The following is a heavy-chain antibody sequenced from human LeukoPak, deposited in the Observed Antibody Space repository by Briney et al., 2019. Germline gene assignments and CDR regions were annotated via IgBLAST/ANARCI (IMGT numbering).Heavy chain of an antibody. Sequence: VASVKVSCKISEYSLSDLSIHWVREAPGEGLEWMGGFDSENNKMVYSQKFQGRVTMTEDTSADTDYMELTSLRSEGTAVYFCATDRVYRSSGRSWGFFDYWGQGTLVIVSS. D-gene: IGHD6-19*01. V-gene: IGHV1-24*01. CDR2: FDSENNKM. J-gene: IGHJ4*02. CDR3: ATDRVYRSSGRSWGFFDY. CDR1: EYSLSDLS.